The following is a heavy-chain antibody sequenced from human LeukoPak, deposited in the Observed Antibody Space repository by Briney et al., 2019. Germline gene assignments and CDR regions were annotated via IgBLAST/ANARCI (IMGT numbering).Heavy chain of an antibody. V-gene: IGHV1-69*06. J-gene: IGHJ6*03. CDR3: ARGAVRRYDILTGRGPYYYYYMDV. CDR1: GYTFTSYA. D-gene: IGHD3-9*01. CDR2: IIPIFGTA. Sequence: GASVKVSCKASGYTFTSYAISWVRQAPGQGLEWMGGIIPIFGTANYAQKFQGRVTITADKSTSTAYMELSSLRSEDTAVYYCARGAVRRYDILTGRGPYYYYYMDVWGKGTTVTVSS.